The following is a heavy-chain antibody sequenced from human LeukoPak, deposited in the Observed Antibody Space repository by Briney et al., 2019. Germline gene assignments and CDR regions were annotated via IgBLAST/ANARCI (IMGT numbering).Heavy chain of an antibody. D-gene: IGHD1-26*01. J-gene: IGHJ4*02. V-gene: IGHV3-66*01. CDR2: IYSSGGT. CDR3: AAKGNGYTGIYVFAQ. CDR1: GFSVSSNY. Sequence: GGSLRLSCAASGFSVSSNYMSWVRQAPGKGLEWVAVIYSSGGTYHTDSVKGRFTISRDNSKNTLDLQMNSLRAEDTAVYCAAKGNGYTGIYVFAQWGQGTLVTVSS.